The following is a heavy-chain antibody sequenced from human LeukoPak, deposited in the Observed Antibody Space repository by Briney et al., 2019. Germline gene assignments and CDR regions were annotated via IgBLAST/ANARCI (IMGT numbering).Heavy chain of an antibody. CDR1: GGSISSGAYY. CDR2: IYYSGST. J-gene: IGHJ4*02. Sequence: PSQTLSLTCTVSGGSISSGAYYWSWIRQPPGKGLEWIGYIYYSGSTYYNPSLKSRVTISVDTSKNQFSLKLSSVTAADTAVYYCGYGSGSQNPYYFDYWGQGTLVTVSS. V-gene: IGHV4-30-4*01. CDR3: GYGSGSQNPYYFDY. D-gene: IGHD3-10*01.